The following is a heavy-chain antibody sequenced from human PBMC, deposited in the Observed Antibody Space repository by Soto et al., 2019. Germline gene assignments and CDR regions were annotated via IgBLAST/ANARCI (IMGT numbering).Heavy chain of an antibody. Sequence: GGSLRLSCETFGFTFSPYWMHWVRQAPGKGLVWVSRVNSDGTSTVYAGSVKGRFTISRDNAKNTIYLHMHSLTAGDTAVYYCVREVCDIGDCFSRGRFDPWGQGTLVTVSS. CDR2: VNSDGTST. D-gene: IGHD2-15*01. J-gene: IGHJ5*02. CDR3: VREVCDIGDCFSRGRFDP. V-gene: IGHV3-74*01. CDR1: GFTFSPYW.